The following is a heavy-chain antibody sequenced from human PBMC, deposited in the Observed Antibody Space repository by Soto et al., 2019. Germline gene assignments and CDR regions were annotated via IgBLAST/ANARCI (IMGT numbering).Heavy chain of an antibody. CDR2: IITMLSIT. V-gene: IGHV1-69*08. J-gene: IGHJ6*03. Sequence: QVQLVQSGAEVKKPGSSVKVSCQASGDTFHTHTITWVRQAPGQGLEWVGRIITMLSITNYAEKLRCRVTISAVMSTSTAYMEVTTLTSAVVSLYWCSREPHYGADPCFGYMNIWGGGTTVSVSS. CDR3: SREPHYGADPCFGYMNI. D-gene: IGHD4-17*01. CDR1: GDTFHTHT.